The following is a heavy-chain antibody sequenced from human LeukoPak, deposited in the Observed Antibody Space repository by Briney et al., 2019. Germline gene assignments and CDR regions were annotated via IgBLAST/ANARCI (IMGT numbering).Heavy chain of an antibody. V-gene: IGHV3-23*01. CDR3: AKVPLRSIVVVPAAIQKWH. J-gene: IGHJ1*01. CDR2: ISGSGGST. CDR1: GFTFSSYA. Sequence: GGSLRLSCAASGFTFSSYAMSWVRQAPGKGLEWVSAISGSGGSTYYADSVKGRFTISRDNSKNTLYLQMNSLRAEDTAVYYCAKVPLRSIVVVPAAIQKWHWGQGTLVTVSS. D-gene: IGHD2-2*02.